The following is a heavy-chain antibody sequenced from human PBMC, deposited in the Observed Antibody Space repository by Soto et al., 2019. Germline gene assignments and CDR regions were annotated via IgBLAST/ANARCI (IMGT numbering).Heavy chain of an antibody. CDR1: GFTFSSYA. J-gene: IGHJ4*02. CDR3: AKDHRGVGATTYFDY. Sequence: PGGSLRLSCAASGFTFSSYAMSWVRQAPGKGLEWVSAISGSGGSTYYADSAKGRFTISRDNSKNTLYLQMNSLRAEDTAVYYCAKDHRGVGATTYFDYWGQGTLVTSPQ. D-gene: IGHD1-26*01. V-gene: IGHV3-23*01. CDR2: ISGSGGST.